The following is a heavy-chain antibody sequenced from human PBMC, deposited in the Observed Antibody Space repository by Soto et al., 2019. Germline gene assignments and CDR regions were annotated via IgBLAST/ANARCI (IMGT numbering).Heavy chain of an antibody. V-gene: IGHV4-31*03. CDR3: ANNYDLAWFDP. D-gene: IGHD5-12*01. CDR1: GGSISRGGYY. J-gene: IGHJ5*02. CDR2: ISYSEST. Sequence: LSLTCTVSGGSISRGGYYWSWIRQHPGKGLEWIGYISYSESTYYNPSLKSRVTISVDTSKNQFSLKLSSVTAADTAVYYCANNYDLAWFDPWGQGTLVTVS.